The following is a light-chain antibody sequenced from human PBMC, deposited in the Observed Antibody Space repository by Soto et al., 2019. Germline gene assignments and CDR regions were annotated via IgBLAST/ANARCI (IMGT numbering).Light chain of an antibody. V-gene: IGKV3D-20*02. CDR2: GAS. Sequence: EIVLTQSPGTLSLSPGERATLSCRASQSVSSSYLAWYQQKPGQAPRLLIYGASNRATGIPARFSGSGSGTDFTLTISSLEPEDFAVYYCQQRSNWPLTFGGGTKGDIK. CDR1: QSVSSSY. J-gene: IGKJ4*01. CDR3: QQRSNWPLT.